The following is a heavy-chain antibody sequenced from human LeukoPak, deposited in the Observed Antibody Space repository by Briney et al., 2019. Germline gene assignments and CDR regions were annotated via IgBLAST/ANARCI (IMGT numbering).Heavy chain of an antibody. CDR2: IIPIFGTA. Sequence: SVKVSCKASGGTFSSYAISWVRQAPGQGLEWMGGIIPIFGTANYAQKFQGRVTITADESTSTAYMELSSLRSDDTAVYYCARVGRESSTGWLDYWGQGTLVTVSS. J-gene: IGHJ4*02. D-gene: IGHD6-19*01. CDR3: ARVGRESSTGWLDY. CDR1: GGTFSSYA. V-gene: IGHV1-69*13.